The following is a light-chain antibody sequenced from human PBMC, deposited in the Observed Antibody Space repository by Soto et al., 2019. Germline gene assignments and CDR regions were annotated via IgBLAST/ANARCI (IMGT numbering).Light chain of an antibody. CDR3: QHDT. J-gene: IGKJ5*01. Sequence: DIQMTQSPSSLSASVEDRFIITCRASQSISNHLNWYQQKPGKAPKLLIFAASSLQSGVPSRFSGSRSGPDFTLTISSLQPENFATYYCQHDTFGQGTRLEIK. CDR1: QSISNH. CDR2: AAS. V-gene: IGKV1-39*01.